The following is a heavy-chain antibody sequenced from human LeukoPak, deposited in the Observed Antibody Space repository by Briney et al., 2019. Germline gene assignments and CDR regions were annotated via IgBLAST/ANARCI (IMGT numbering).Heavy chain of an antibody. CDR3: ATSGGYEIRFDY. V-gene: IGHV3-21*01. D-gene: IGHD5-12*01. CDR2: ISSDSAYI. CDR1: GFTLSSHS. Sequence: GGSLRLSCAAPGFTLSSHSMTWVRQAPGKGLEWVSSISSDSAYIYYADSVKGRFTISRDNAKKSLYLQMNSLRAEDTAVYYCATSGGYEIRFDYWGQGTLVTVSS. J-gene: IGHJ4*02.